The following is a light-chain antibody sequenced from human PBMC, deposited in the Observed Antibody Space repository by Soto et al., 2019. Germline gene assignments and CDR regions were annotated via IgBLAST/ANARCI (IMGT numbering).Light chain of an antibody. CDR2: DVS. V-gene: IGLV2-14*01. J-gene: IGLJ1*01. CDR3: NSFTTSGTHV. Sequence: QSALTQPASVSGSPGQSIAISFTGTSSDVGAYNYVSWYQQYPGKAPKVMIFDVSNRPSGVSNRFSGSKSDNTASLTISGLQAEDEADYYCNSFTTSGTHVFGTGTKVTVL. CDR1: SSDVGAYNY.